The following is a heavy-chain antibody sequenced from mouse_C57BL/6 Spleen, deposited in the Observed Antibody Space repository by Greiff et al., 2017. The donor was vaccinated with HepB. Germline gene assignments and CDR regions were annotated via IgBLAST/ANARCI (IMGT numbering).Heavy chain of an antibody. CDR3: ARGYDGWFAY. CDR1: GFTFSSYA. V-gene: IGHV5-4*03. D-gene: IGHD2-2*01. CDR2: ISDGGSYT. Sequence: EVKLVESGGGLVKPGGSLKLSCAASGFTFSSYAMSWVRQTPEKRLEWVATISDGGSYTYYPDNVKGRFTISRDNAKNNLYLQMSHLKSEDTAMYYCARGYDGWFAYWGQGTLVTVSA. J-gene: IGHJ3*01.